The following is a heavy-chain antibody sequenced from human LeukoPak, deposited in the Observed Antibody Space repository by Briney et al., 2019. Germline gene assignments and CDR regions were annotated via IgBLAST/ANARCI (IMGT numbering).Heavy chain of an antibody. CDR2: INPAGDT. Sequence: GESLRLSCSASGFTFSTYDMHWVRQAPGKGLEWVSGINPAGDTYYPGSVKGRFTISREDAKNSFYLQMNSLRAGDTAVYYCARGDCTGGSCSSMDVWGQGTTVTVSS. CDR1: GFTFSTYD. CDR3: ARGDCTGGSCSSMDV. J-gene: IGHJ6*02. D-gene: IGHD2-15*01. V-gene: IGHV3-13*04.